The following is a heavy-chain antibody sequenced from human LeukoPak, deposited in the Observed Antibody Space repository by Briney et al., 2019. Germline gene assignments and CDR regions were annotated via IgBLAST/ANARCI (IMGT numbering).Heavy chain of an antibody. Sequence: ASVKVSCKASGYTFTSYYMHWVRQAPGQGLEWMGIINPSGGSTSYAQKFQGRVTMTRDTSTSTVYMELGSLRSEDTAVYYCTKSLGGYYAFDYWGQGTLVTVSS. D-gene: IGHD3-22*01. V-gene: IGHV1-46*01. CDR3: TKSLGGYYAFDY. CDR2: INPSGGST. CDR1: GYTFTSYY. J-gene: IGHJ4*02.